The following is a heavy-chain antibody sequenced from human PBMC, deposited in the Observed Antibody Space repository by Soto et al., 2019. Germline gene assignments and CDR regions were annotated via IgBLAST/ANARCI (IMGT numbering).Heavy chain of an antibody. Sequence: ASVKVSCKASGYTFTSYYMHWVRQAPGQGLEWMGIINPSGGSTSYAQKFQGRVTMTRDTSTSTVYMELSSLRSEDTAVYYCARDISPQYCSSTCCKPGYYYYYGMDVWGQGTTVTVSS. D-gene: IGHD2-2*01. V-gene: IGHV1-46*01. CDR2: INPSGGST. CDR3: ARDISPQYCSSTCCKPGYYYYYGMDV. CDR1: GYTFTSYY. J-gene: IGHJ6*02.